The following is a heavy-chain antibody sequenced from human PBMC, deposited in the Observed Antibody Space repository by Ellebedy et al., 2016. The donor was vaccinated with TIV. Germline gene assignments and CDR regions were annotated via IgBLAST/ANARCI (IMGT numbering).Heavy chain of an antibody. CDR1: VFTFTSSA. V-gene: IGHV1-58*02. CDR3: AATSGSYRSMLLAGPLDDAFDI. D-gene: IGHD1-26*01. CDR2: IVVGSGNT. Sequence: AASVKVSCKASVFTFTSSAMQWVRQARGQRLEWIGWIVVGSGNTNYAQKFQERVTITRDMSTSTAYMELSSLRSEDTAVYYCAATSGSYRSMLLAGPLDDAFDIWGQGTMVTVSS. J-gene: IGHJ3*02.